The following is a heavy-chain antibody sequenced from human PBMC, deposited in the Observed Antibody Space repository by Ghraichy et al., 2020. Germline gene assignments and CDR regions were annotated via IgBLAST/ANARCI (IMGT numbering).Heavy chain of an antibody. CDR3: AKQWWDFWSASTPFDY. Sequence: SCAASGFTFSNSAMSWVRQAPGKGLEWVSAISGGGRTTYYADSAKGRFTISRDNSNNTLYLQMNSLRAEDTAVYYCAKQWWDFWSASTPFDYWGQGTLVTVSS. V-gene: IGHV3-23*01. CDR2: ISGGGRTT. D-gene: IGHD3-3*01. CDR1: GFTFSNSA. J-gene: IGHJ4*02.